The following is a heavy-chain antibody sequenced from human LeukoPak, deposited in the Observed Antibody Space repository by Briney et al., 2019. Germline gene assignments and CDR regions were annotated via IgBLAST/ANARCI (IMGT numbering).Heavy chain of an antibody. CDR2: INHSGST. Sequence: SETLSLTCAVYGGSFSGYYWSWIRQPPGKGLEWIGEINHSGSTNYNPSLKSRVIISVDTSKNQFSLKLSSVTAADTAVYYCARGRGSSWSRAFDYWGQGTLVTVSS. CDR1: GGSFSGYY. CDR3: ARGRGSSWSRAFDY. J-gene: IGHJ4*02. V-gene: IGHV4-34*01. D-gene: IGHD6-13*01.